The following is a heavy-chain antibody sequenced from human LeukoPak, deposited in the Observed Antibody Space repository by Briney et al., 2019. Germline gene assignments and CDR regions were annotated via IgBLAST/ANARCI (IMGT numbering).Heavy chain of an antibody. V-gene: IGHV3-66*04. J-gene: IGHJ5*02. CDR2: MYSGGAT. Sequence: GGSLRLSCVVSGFIVSGDYMSWVRQAPGKGLEWVSVMYSGGATYYADSVKGRFTISRDNSKNTLYLQMNSLTAEDTAVYYCARHVWFGEHNGHENWFDPWGQGTLVIVSS. CDR3: ARHVWFGEHNGHENWFDP. CDR1: GFIVSGDY. D-gene: IGHD3-10*01.